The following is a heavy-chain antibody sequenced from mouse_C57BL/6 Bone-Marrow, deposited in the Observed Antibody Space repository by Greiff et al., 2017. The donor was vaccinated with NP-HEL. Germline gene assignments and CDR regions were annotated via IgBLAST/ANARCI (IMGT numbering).Heavy chain of an antibody. CDR2: IDPEDGDT. CDR3: ACITTPYCYFDV. J-gene: IGHJ1*03. D-gene: IGHD1-1*01. Sequence: EVQLQQSGAELVKPGASVTLSCTASGFNLNDYYMPWVQQSPEQSLEWIGRIDPEDGDTQYAPKFPGKAPIPADTSSNTAYLQLSSLTSEDTAVYYCACITTPYCYFDVWGTGTTVTVSS. CDR1: GFNLNDYY. V-gene: IGHV14-2*01.